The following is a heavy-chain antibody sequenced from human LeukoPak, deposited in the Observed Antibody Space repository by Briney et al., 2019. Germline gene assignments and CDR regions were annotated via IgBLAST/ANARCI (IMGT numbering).Heavy chain of an antibody. CDR1: GGSFTGYF. CDR3: ATQSSPDFFYDTDV. Sequence: SETLSLTCAVSGGSFTGYFWNWIRQPPGKGLEWLGEINQSGFTTYNPSLMSRITISIDTSKNQFSLKLDSVTAADTAVYYCATQSSPDFFYDTDVWGEGTTVTVSS. J-gene: IGHJ6*03. D-gene: IGHD3-16*02. V-gene: IGHV4-34*01. CDR2: INQSGFT.